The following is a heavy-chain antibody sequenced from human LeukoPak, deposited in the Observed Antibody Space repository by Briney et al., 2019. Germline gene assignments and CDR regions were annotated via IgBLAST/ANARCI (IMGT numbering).Heavy chain of an antibody. CDR2: IHPNSGNT. CDR1: GYSFNNYD. D-gene: IGHD3-16*02. CDR3: ARGGRYLPF. V-gene: IGHV1-8*03. Sequence: ASVMVSCKTSGYSFNNYDISWLRQASGQGLEWVGWIHPNSGNTDYPQKFQGRVTITRDTSKRMAYMELSRLRPDDTAIYYCARGGRYLPFWGQGTMVIVSS. J-gene: IGHJ3*01.